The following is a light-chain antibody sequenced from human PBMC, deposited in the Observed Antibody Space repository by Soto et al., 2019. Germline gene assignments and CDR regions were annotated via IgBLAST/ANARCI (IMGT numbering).Light chain of an antibody. CDR2: GNN. CDR1: SSNIGAGYD. V-gene: IGLV1-40*01. Sequence: QSVLTQPPSVSGAPGQRVTISCTGSSSNIGAGYDVHWYQQLPGTAPKLLIYGNNNRPSGVPDRFPGSKSGTSASLAITGLQAADEADYYCQSYDSTLSGLFGGGTKLTVL. J-gene: IGLJ2*01. CDR3: QSYDSTLSGL.